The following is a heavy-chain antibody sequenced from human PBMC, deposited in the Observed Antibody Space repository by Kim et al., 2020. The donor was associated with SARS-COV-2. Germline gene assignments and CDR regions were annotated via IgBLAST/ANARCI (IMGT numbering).Heavy chain of an antibody. D-gene: IGHD3-22*01. CDR3: ARVYYESSGYYSLDY. CDR1: GGSISSGGYY. Sequence: SETLSLTCTVSGGSISSGGYYWSWIRQHPGKGLEWIGHIYYSGSTDYNPSLKSRLTISVDTSKNQFSLKLSSVTAAATAVYYCARVYYESSGYYSLDYWGQGTLVTVSS. V-gene: IGHV4-31*03. CDR2: IYYSGST. J-gene: IGHJ4*02.